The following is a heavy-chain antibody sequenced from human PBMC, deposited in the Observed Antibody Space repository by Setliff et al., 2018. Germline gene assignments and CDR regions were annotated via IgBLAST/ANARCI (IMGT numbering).Heavy chain of an antibody. D-gene: IGHD3-22*01. CDR1: GYTFTSYG. CDR3: ARAGVYYYDSSGYYLDY. Sequence: GASVKVSCKASGYTFTSYGFSWVRQATGQGLEWMGGIIPILGIANYAQKFQGRVTITADESTSTAYMELSSLRSEDTAVYYCARAGVYYYDSSGYYLDYWGQGTLVTVSS. CDR2: IIPILGIA. J-gene: IGHJ4*02. V-gene: IGHV1-69*10.